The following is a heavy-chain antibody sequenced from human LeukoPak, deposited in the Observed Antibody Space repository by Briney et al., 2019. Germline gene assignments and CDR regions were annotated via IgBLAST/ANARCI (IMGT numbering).Heavy chain of an antibody. Sequence: GESLKISCKGSGYSFTRYWIGWVRQMPGKGLEWMGIIYPGDSDTRYSPSFQGQVTISADKSISTAYLQWSSLKASDTAMYYCARQGGYYDSSGYYYGPDPWGQGTLVTVSS. J-gene: IGHJ5*02. V-gene: IGHV5-51*01. CDR3: ARQGGYYDSSGYYYGPDP. D-gene: IGHD3-22*01. CDR1: GYSFTRYW. CDR2: IYPGDSDT.